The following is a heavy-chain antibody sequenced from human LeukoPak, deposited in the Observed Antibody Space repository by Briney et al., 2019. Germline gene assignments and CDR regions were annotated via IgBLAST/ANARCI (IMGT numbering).Heavy chain of an antibody. Sequence: GGALRLSCAASGFTFSSYWMSWVRQAPGKGLEGVANIKQDGSEKYYVYSVKGLFTISRDNAKNSLYLQMNSLSAEDTAVYYCARGYGNYGYWGQGTLVTVSS. CDR2: IKQDGSEK. V-gene: IGHV3-7*01. CDR1: GFTFSSYW. D-gene: IGHD4-11*01. J-gene: IGHJ4*02. CDR3: ARGYGNYGY.